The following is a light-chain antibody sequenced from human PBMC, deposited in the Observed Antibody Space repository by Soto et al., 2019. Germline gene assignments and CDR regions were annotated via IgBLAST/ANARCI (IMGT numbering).Light chain of an antibody. CDR1: QSVSSTY. V-gene: IGKV3-20*01. CDR3: QQYGSSPQT. J-gene: IGKJ1*01. CDR2: DAS. Sequence: EIVLTQSPGTLSLSAGERATLSCRASQSVSSTYLAWYQQKPGQAPRLLIYDASSRASGIPDRFSGSGSGTDFTLTISRLGPEDFAVYYCQQYGSSPQTFGQGPKVDIK.